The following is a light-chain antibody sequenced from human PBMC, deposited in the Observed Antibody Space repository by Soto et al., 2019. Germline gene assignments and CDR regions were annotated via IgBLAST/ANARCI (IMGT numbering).Light chain of an antibody. J-gene: IGKJ5*01. V-gene: IGKV1-33*01. CDR3: QQYYDLPPLA. CDR1: QNITNN. CDR2: HAS. Sequence: IRMTHSPSSLSASIGDRVTITCQASQNITNNLSWYQQKPGKAPNLLIYHASKLAKGVTSRFSGSGSGTDFSFIITSLQREDLATYYGQQYYDLPPLAFGQGTRLENK.